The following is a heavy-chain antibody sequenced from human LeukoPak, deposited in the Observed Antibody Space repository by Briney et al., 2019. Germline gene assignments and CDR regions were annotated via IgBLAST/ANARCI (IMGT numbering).Heavy chain of an antibody. CDR3: VREFVVTGIRVMDV. CDR1: GFTFRKHW. Sequence: GSLRLSCAADGFTFRKHWMSWVRQAMGKGLECVAKIKEDGSEKHYVDSVKGRFTISRDNTKNSLYLQMNSLRAEDTAVYYCVREFVVTGIRVMDVWGKGTTVIVSS. CDR2: IKEDGSEK. V-gene: IGHV3-7*01. J-gene: IGHJ6*03. D-gene: IGHD4-23*01.